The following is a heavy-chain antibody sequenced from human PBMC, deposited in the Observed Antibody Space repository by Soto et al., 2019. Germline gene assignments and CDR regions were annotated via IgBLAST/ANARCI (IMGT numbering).Heavy chain of an antibody. V-gene: IGHV5-51*01. CDR3: ARPKGLYYYDSSGYYEY. Sequence: PGESLKISCKGSGYSFISYWIGWVRQMPGKGLEWMGIIYPGDSDTRYSPSFQGQVTISADKSISTAYLQWSSLKASDTAMYYCARPKGLYYYDSSGYYEYWGQGTLVTVSS. J-gene: IGHJ4*02. CDR2: IYPGDSDT. D-gene: IGHD3-22*01. CDR1: GYSFISYW.